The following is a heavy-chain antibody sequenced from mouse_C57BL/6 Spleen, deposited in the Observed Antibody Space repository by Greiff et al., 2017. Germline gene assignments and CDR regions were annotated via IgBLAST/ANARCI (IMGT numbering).Heavy chain of an antibody. J-gene: IGHJ4*01. D-gene: IGHD2-4*01. CDR1: GYTFTDYE. CDR2: IGPETGGT. V-gene: IGHV1-15*01. Sequence: SGAELVRPGASVTLSCKASGYTFTDYEMHWVKQTPVHGLEWIGAIGPETGGTAYNQKFKGKAILTADKSSSTAYMELRSLTSEDSAVYYCTLYDYDVEGLAMDYWGQGTSVTVSS. CDR3: TLYDYDVEGLAMDY.